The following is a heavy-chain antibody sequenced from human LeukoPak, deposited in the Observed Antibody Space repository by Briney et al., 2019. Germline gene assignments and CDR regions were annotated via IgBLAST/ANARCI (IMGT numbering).Heavy chain of an antibody. J-gene: IGHJ4*02. CDR1: GGSISSGDYY. Sequence: SETLSLTCTVSGGSISSGDYYWSWIRQPPGKGLEWIGYIYYSGSTYYNPSLKSRVTISVDTSKNQFSLKLSSVIAADTAVYYCARVGRAYYDYDWAPYTFDYWGQGILVTVSS. V-gene: IGHV4-61*08. D-gene: IGHD3-16*01. CDR3: ARVGRAYYDYDWAPYTFDY. CDR2: IYYSGST.